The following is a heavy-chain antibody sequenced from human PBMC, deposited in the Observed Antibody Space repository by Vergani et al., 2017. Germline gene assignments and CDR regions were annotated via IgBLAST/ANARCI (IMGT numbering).Heavy chain of an antibody. V-gene: IGHV3-53*02. D-gene: IGHD1-26*01. Sequence: EVQLVETGGGLIQPGGSLRLSCAASGFTVSSNYMSWVRQAPGKGLEWVSVIYSGGSTYYADSVKGRFTISRDNSKNTLYLQMNSLRAEDTAVYYCAREDPSGSYYFSFRAEFDYWGQGTLVTVSS. CDR1: GFTVSSNY. CDR3: AREDPSGSYYFSFRAEFDY. J-gene: IGHJ4*02. CDR2: IYSGGST.